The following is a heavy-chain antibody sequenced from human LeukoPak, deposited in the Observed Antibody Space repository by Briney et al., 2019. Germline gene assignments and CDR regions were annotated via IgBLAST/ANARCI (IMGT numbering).Heavy chain of an antibody. CDR1: GFTFSSYA. Sequence: GRSLRLSCAASGFTFSSYAMQWVRQATGKGLERVAVISYDGSNKYYADPVKGRFTISRDNSKNPLYLQMNSLRAEDTAVYYCARDFEAHEWRPMGYWSQGTLVTVSS. V-gene: IGHV3-30*01. D-gene: IGHD2-8*01. CDR2: ISYDGSNK. CDR3: ARDFEAHEWRPMGY. J-gene: IGHJ4*02.